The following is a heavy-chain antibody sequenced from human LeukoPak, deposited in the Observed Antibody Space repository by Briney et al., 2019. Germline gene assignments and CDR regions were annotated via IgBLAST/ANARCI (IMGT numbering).Heavy chain of an antibody. D-gene: IGHD7-27*01. V-gene: IGHV4-59*01. J-gene: IGHJ4*02. Sequence: SETLSLTCTVSGDSISAYSWSWIRQPPGKVLEWIGYRSISHSETTNCNPSLKSRVTISVDTSKNQFSLKLRSVTAADTAVYYCGRDNWGSIDYWGQGTLVTVSS. CDR3: GRDNWGSIDY. CDR1: GDSISAYS. CDR2: RSISHSETT.